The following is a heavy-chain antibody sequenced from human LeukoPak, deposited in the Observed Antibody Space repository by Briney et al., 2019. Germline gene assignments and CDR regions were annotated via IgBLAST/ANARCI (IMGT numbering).Heavy chain of an antibody. J-gene: IGHJ4*02. CDR1: GYTFTGYY. CDR2: INPNSGGT. V-gene: IGHV1-2*02. CDR3: AREPQGYCSGGSCPTFEFDY. Sequence: ASVKVSCKASGYTFTGYYMHWVRQAPGQGLEWMGWINPNSGGTNYAKKFQGRVTMTRDTSISTAYMELSGLRSDDTAVYYCAREPQGYCSGGSCPTFEFDYWGQGTLVTVSS. D-gene: IGHD2-15*01.